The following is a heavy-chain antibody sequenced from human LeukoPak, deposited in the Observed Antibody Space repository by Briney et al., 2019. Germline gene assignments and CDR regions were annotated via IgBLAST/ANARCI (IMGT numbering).Heavy chain of an antibody. J-gene: IGHJ5*02. Sequence: SETLSLTCAVYGGSFSGFYWSWIRQPPGKGLEWIGEINHSGSTNYHPSLKSRVTISVDTSNNQFSLKLSSVTAADTAVYYCARGGPILFRAAAGWFDPWGQGTLVTVSS. V-gene: IGHV4-34*01. CDR1: GGSFSGFY. CDR2: INHSGST. D-gene: IGHD6-13*01. CDR3: ARGGPILFRAAAGWFDP.